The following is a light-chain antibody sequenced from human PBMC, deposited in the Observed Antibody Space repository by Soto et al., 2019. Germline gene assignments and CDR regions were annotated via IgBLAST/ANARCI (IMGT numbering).Light chain of an antibody. CDR1: PSLVYSDGNTY. CDR2: KVS. CDR3: MEGTLWPRS. Sequence: DVVMTQSPRSLPVTLGQPASISFRSSPSLVYSDGNTYLHWFQQRPGQSPRRVIYKVSTRDSGGTDRIGDSGSGTDFTRKLSRVEAEDVGFYYCMEGTLWPRSFGQGTKLEIK. V-gene: IGKV2-30*01. J-gene: IGKJ2*03.